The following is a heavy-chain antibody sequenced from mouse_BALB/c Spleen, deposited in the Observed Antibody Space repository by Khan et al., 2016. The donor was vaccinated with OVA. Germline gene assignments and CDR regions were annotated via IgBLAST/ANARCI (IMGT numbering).Heavy chain of an antibody. CDR2: IDSANDNS. D-gene: IGHD4-1*01. V-gene: IGHV14-3*02. CDR1: GFNIKDTH. Sequence: VQLKESGAELVKPGASVKLSCTASGFNIKDTHMHWVKQRPEQGLEWIGRIDSANDNSKYDPRFQGKATITADTSSNTAYLHLSSLTSEDTAVYYCAPDGTGDYFDYWGQGTTLTVSS. CDR3: APDGTGDYFDY. J-gene: IGHJ2*01.